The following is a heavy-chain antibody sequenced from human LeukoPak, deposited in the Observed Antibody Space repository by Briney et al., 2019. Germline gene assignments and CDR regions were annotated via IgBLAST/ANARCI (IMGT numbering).Heavy chain of an antibody. D-gene: IGHD6-13*01. CDR2: ISAYNGNT. Sequence: GASVKVSCKASGYTFTSYGISWVRQAPGQGLEWMGWISAYNGNTNYAQKLQGRVTMTTDTSTSTAYMELRSLRSDDTAVYYCARRYSSSWFDAFDIWGQGTMVTVSS. CDR3: ARRYSSSWFDAFDI. V-gene: IGHV1-18*01. J-gene: IGHJ3*02. CDR1: GYTFTSYG.